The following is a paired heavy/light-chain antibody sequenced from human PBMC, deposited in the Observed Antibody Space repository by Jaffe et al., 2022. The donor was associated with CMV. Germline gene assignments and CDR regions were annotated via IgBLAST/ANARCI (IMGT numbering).Light chain of an antibody. J-gene: IGKJ4*01. V-gene: IGKV1-16*02. Sequence: DIQMTQSPSSLSASVGDRVTITCRASQDISNYLAWFQQKPGKAPKSLIYAASRLQSGVPSKFSGSGSGTDFTLTISSLQPEDFATYYCQQYNSYPLTFGGGTKVEIK. CDR2: AAS. CDR3: QQYNSYPLT. CDR1: QDISNY.
Heavy chain of an antibody. V-gene: IGHV1-2*02. J-gene: IGHJ4*02. CDR1: GYTFTGYY. D-gene: IGHD2-2*01. CDR2: INPNSGGT. CDR3: ARGEATSSNRIDY. Sequence: QVQLVQSGAEVKKPGASVKVSCKASGYTFTGYYLHWVRQAPGQGLEWMGWINPNSGGTNYAQKFQGRVTMTRDTSISTAYMELSSLRSDDTAVYYCARGEATSSNRIDYWGQGTLVTVSS.